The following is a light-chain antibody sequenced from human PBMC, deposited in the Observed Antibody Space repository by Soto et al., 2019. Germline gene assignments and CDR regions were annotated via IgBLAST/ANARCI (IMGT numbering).Light chain of an antibody. CDR2: SSS. V-gene: IGKV1-39*01. CDR1: QGIITY. J-gene: IGKJ1*01. Sequence: DIQMTQSPSALSASLGDRVSITFRASQGIITYLNWYQQKPGKAPNLLIYSSSTLQSGVPSRFSGSGSGTDFTLTISSLQPEDFATYYCQQSFSSRWTFGQGTKVDIK. CDR3: QQSFSSRWT.